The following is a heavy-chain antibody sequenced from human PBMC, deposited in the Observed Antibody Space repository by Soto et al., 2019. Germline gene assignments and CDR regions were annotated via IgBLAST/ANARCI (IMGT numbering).Heavy chain of an antibody. CDR3: AKGDCSGGRCYRGFDY. D-gene: IGHD2-15*01. J-gene: IGHJ4*02. CDR2: VSASGSIT. CDR1: GFTFSIYG. Sequence: GGSLRLSCAASGFTFSIYGMSWVRQAPGKGLEWVSGVSASGSITSYADSAKGRFTISRDNAKNTVFLQMSSLRAEDTAVYFCAKGDCSGGRCYRGFDYWGQGTLVTVSS. V-gene: IGHV3-23*01.